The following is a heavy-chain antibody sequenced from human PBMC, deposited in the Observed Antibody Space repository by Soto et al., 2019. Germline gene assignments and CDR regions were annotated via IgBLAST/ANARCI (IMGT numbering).Heavy chain of an antibody. Sequence: GASVKVSCKASGYTFTSYGISWVRQAPGQGLEWMGWISAYNGNTNYAQKLQGRVTMTTDTSTSTAYMELSSLRSEDTAVYYCARAAQTGLVDYWGQGTLVTVSS. D-gene: IGHD7-27*01. CDR1: GYTFTSYG. CDR3: ARAAQTGLVDY. V-gene: IGHV1-18*01. J-gene: IGHJ4*02. CDR2: ISAYNGNT.